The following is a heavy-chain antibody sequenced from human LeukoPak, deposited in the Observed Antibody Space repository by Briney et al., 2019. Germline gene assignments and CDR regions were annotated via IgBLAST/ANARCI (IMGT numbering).Heavy chain of an antibody. CDR3: AKRSSSRHIDN. CDR2: VYPGNSDT. Sequence: GESLKISCKGSGYTFTNYWIGWVRQMPGKGLEFMGIVYPGNSDTRYSPSFQGQVTISADKSISTAYLQWNTLKASDTAMYYCAKRSSSRHIDNWGQGTLVTVSS. J-gene: IGHJ4*02. V-gene: IGHV5-51*01. D-gene: IGHD6-6*01. CDR1: GYTFTNYW.